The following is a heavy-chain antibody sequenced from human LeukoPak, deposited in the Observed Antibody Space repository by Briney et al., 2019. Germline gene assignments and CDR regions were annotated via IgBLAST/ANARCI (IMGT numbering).Heavy chain of an antibody. D-gene: IGHD3-10*01. Sequence: GGSLRLSCAASGFTFSSYSMNWVRQAPGKGLEWVSSISSSSSYIYYADSVKGRFTISRDNAKNSLYLQMNSLRAEDTAVYFCAKVRSRGVDHGNDYWGQGTLVTVSS. V-gene: IGHV3-21*04. CDR3: AKVRSRGVDHGNDY. CDR2: ISSSSSYI. J-gene: IGHJ4*02. CDR1: GFTFSSYS.